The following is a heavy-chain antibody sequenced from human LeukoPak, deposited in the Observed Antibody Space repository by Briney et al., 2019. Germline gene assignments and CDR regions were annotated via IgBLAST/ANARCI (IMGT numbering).Heavy chain of an antibody. CDR3: ARDFTTIFGVVISAPPDY. J-gene: IGHJ4*02. V-gene: IGHV4-39*07. D-gene: IGHD3-3*01. CDR1: GGSISSRPYY. CDR2: ISYSGTT. Sequence: SETLSLTCTVSGGSISSRPYYWGWVRQPPGKGLEWIGTISYSGTTYYSPSLKSRVTISLDTSKNQFSLKLSSVTAADTAIYYCARDFTTIFGVVISAPPDYWGQGTLVTVSS.